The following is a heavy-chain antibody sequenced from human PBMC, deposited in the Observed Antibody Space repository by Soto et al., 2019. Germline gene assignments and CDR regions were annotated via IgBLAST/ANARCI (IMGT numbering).Heavy chain of an antibody. J-gene: IGHJ6*02. V-gene: IGHV4-34*01. D-gene: IGHD3-9*01. CDR3: AGERYFDWLVNYYYYGMDV. CDR2: INHSGST. Sequence: SDTLSLTCAVYGGSFSGYYWSWIRQPPGKGLEWIGEINHSGSTNYNPSLKSQVTISVDTSKNQFSLKLSSVTAADTAVYYCAGERYFDWLVNYYYYGMDVWGQGTTVTGSS. CDR1: GGSFSGYY.